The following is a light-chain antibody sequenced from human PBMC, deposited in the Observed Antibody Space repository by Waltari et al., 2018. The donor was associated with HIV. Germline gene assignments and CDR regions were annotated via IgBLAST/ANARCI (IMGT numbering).Light chain of an antibody. CDR1: QSLLHSSGYNF. CDR2: LAY. J-gene: IGKJ4*01. V-gene: IGKV2-28*01. Sequence: IVMTQSPLSLSVTPGEPASISCTSNQSLLHSSGYNFLDWYMQKPGQSPQVLIYLAYNRASGAPARFSGSGSATDFTLKISRVEAEDVGFYYCMQGLQIPLTFGGGTKVEIK. CDR3: MQGLQIPLT.